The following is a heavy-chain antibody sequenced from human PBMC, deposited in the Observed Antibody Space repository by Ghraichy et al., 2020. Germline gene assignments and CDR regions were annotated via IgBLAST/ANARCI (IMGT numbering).Heavy chain of an antibody. D-gene: IGHD6-13*01. V-gene: IGHV3-30-3*01. J-gene: IGHJ4*02. Sequence: GESLRLSCSASGFNFSTYSMHWVRQAPGKGLEWVALISYDGSNKYYADSVRGRFTISRDNSKHTLHVQMNSLRDDDTAVYYCARGTGSGSWAVDYWGQGTLVTVSS. CDR1: GFNFSTYS. CDR2: ISYDGSNK. CDR3: ARGTGSGSWAVDY.